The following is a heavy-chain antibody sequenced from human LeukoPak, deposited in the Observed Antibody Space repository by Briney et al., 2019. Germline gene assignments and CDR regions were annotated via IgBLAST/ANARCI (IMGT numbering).Heavy chain of an antibody. D-gene: IGHD3-3*01. Sequence: PGGSLRLSCAASEFTFSTYSMNWVRQAPGKGLEWVSSISGSSGYIYYADSVKGRFTISRDNAKNSLYLQMKNLRAEDTAVYYCARDTDGFESGYGYYYYHGVDVWGQGTTVTVSS. CDR1: EFTFSTYS. CDR2: ISGSSGYI. V-gene: IGHV3-21*04. J-gene: IGHJ6*02. CDR3: ARDTDGFESGYGYYYYHGVDV.